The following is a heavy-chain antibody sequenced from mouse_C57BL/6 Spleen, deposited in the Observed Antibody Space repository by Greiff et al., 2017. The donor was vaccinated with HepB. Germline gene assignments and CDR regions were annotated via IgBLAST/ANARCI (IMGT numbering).Heavy chain of an antibody. CDR1: GYTFTSYW. V-gene: IGHV1-53*01. CDR3: ARWVTTVVAPYYYAMDY. Sequence: QVQLQQPGPELVKPGASVKLSCKASGYTFTSYWMHWVKQRPGQGLEWIGNINPSNGGTNYNEKFKSKATLTVDKSSSTAYMQLSSLTSEDSAVYYCARWVTTVVAPYYYAMDYWGQGTSVTVSS. J-gene: IGHJ4*01. D-gene: IGHD1-1*01. CDR2: INPSNGGT.